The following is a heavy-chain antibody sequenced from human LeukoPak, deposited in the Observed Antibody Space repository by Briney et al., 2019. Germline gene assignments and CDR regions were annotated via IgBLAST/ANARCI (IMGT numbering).Heavy chain of an antibody. CDR1: GGSFSGYY. V-gene: IGHV4-34*01. Sequence: SETLSLTCAVYGGSFSGYYWSWIRQPPGKGLEWIGEINHSGSTNYNPSLKSRGTISGDTSKNQFSLKLSSVTAADTAVYYCARLVTDYGKFDYWGQGTLVTVSS. D-gene: IGHD5-18*01. CDR2: INHSGST. CDR3: ARLVTDYGKFDY. J-gene: IGHJ4*02.